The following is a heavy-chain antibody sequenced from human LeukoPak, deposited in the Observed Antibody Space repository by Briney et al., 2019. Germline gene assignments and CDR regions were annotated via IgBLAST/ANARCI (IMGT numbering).Heavy chain of an antibody. J-gene: IGHJ4*02. CDR2: IHTSGST. V-gene: IGHV4-4*07. CDR3: ARAGYYDSSGYNY. D-gene: IGHD3-22*01. CDR1: GGSISSYY. Sequence: SETLSLTCTVSGGSISSYYWSWIRQPAGKGLEWIGRIHTSGSTNYSPSLKSRVTISVDTSKNQFSLKLSSVTAADTAVYYCARAGYYDSSGYNYWGQGTLVTVSS.